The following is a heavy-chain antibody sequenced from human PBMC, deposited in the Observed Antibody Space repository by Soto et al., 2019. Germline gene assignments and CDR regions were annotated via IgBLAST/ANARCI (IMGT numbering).Heavy chain of an antibody. CDR3: AREAKTYYYDSSGYYYVSYYGMDV. V-gene: IGHV3-30-3*01. CDR1: GFTFSSYA. J-gene: IGHJ6*02. Sequence: GGSLRLSCAASGFTFSSYAMHWVRQAPGKGLEWVAVISYDGSNKYYADSVEGRFTISRDNSKNTLYLQMNSLRAEDTAVYYCAREAKTYYYDSSGYYYVSYYGMDVWGQGTTVTVSS. CDR2: ISYDGSNK. D-gene: IGHD3-22*01.